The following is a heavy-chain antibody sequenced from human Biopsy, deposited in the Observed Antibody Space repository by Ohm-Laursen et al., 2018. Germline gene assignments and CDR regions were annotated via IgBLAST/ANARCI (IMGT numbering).Heavy chain of an antibody. D-gene: IGHD2-8*01. CDR3: ARDPLNGHKHFDY. CDR2: INCKTGAT. J-gene: IGHJ4*02. CDR1: SYTFTDYN. Sequence: SVKVSCKASSYTFTDYNIHWMRQAPGQGLEWLGYINCKTGATNYAQKFQGTVTMTRDTSIRKAYLALGSLRSADTAIYYCARDPLNGHKHFDYWGQGSLVTVSS. V-gene: IGHV1-2*02.